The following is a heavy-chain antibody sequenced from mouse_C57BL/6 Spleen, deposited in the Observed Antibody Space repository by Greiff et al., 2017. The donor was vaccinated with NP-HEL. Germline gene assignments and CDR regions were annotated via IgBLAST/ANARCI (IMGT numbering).Heavy chain of an antibody. CDR3: TGHWDFDY. Sequence: EVQLQESGGGLVQPGGSMKLSCVASGFTFSNYWMNWVRQSPEKGLEWVAQIRLKSDNYATHYAESVKGRFTISRDDSKSSVYLQMNNLRAEDTGIYYCTGHWDFDYWGQGTTLTVSS. D-gene: IGHD4-1*01. V-gene: IGHV6-3*01. CDR1: GFTFSNYW. J-gene: IGHJ2*01. CDR2: IRLKSDNYAT.